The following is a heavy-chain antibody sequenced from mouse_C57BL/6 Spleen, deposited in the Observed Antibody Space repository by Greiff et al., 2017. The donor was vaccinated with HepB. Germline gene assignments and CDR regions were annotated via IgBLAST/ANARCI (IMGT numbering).Heavy chain of an antibody. CDR1: GFTFSSYT. CDR2: ISGGGGNT. CDR3: GRHVAFDY. J-gene: IGHJ2*01. V-gene: IGHV5-9*01. Sequence: DVMLVESGGGLVKPGGSLKLSCAASGFTFSSYTMSWVRQTPEKRLEWVATISGGGGNTYYPDSVKGRFTISRDNAKNTLYLQMSSLRSEETALYYCGRHVAFDYWGQGTTLTVSS.